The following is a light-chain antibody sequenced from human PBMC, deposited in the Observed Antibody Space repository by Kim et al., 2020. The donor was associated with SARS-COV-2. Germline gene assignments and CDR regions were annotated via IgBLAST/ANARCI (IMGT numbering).Light chain of an antibody. J-gene: IGLJ1*01. CDR2: DVS. V-gene: IGLV2-11*01. Sequence: GQSVTISCTGTISDVGGYNYVSWYQQHPGKAPKLMIYDVSKRPSGVPDRFSGSKSGNTASLTISGLQAEDEADYYCCSYAGSYTYVFGTGTKVTVL. CDR1: ISDVGGYNY. CDR3: CSYAGSYTYV.